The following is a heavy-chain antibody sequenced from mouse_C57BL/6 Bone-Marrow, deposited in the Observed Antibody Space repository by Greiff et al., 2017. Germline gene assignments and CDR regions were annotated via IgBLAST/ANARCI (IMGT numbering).Heavy chain of an antibody. CDR1: GYTFTSYW. Sequence: QVQLQQPGAELVMPGASVKLSCKASGYTFTSYWMHWVKQRPGQGLEWIGEIDPSDSYTNYNQKFKGKSTLTVDKSSSTAYMQLSSLTSEDSAVYYCRPGYAMDYWGQGTSVTVSS. CDR3: RPGYAMDY. V-gene: IGHV1-69*01. CDR2: IDPSDSYT. J-gene: IGHJ4*01.